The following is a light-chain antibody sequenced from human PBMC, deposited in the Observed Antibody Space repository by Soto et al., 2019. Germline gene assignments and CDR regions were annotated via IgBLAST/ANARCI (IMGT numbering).Light chain of an antibody. Sequence: EIVLTQSPATLSLSPGDRATLSCRARESVTRYLAWYQQKPGQAPRLLIYDASSRATGIPARFSGSGSGTDFTLTISSLEPEDSAVYYCQQYNNWPPLTFGGGTKVDIK. J-gene: IGKJ4*01. V-gene: IGKV3-11*01. CDR2: DAS. CDR1: ESVTRY. CDR3: QQYNNWPPLT.